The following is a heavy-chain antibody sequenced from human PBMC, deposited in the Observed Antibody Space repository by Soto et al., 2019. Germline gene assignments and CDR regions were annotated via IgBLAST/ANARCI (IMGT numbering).Heavy chain of an antibody. CDR3: ARRREYSSSSGGGYGMDV. CDR2: IYYSGST. V-gene: IGHV4-31*03. D-gene: IGHD6-6*01. Sequence: QVQLQESGPGLVKPSQTLSLTCSVSGGSISSGDYYWSWIRQHPGKGLEWIGYIYYSGSTYYNPSLKSRVTRSVDTSKNQFSLKLSSVTAADTAVYFCARRREYSSSSGGGYGMDVWGQGATVTVSS. J-gene: IGHJ6*02. CDR1: GGSISSGDYY.